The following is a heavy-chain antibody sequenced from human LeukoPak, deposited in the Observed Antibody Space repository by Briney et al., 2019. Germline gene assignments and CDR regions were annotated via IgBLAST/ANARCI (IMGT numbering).Heavy chain of an antibody. Sequence: ASVKVSCKASGYTFTGYYMHLVRQAPGQGLEWMGRINPNSGGTNYAQKFQGRVTMTRDTSISTAYMELSRLRSDDTAVYYCARDEWLLDAFDIWGQGTMVTVSS. V-gene: IGHV1-2*06. CDR1: GYTFTGYY. J-gene: IGHJ3*02. CDR3: ARDEWLLDAFDI. CDR2: INPNSGGT. D-gene: IGHD6-19*01.